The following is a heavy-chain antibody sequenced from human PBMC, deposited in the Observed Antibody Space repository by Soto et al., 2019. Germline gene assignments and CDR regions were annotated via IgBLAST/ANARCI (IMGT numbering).Heavy chain of an antibody. Sequence: QVQLVESGGVVVQPGRSLRLSCAASGFTFTTYGMHWVRQAPGKGPEWVAVIWSDGSNKYYADSVKGRFTISRDNSENSLYLQMNSLRVEDTAVYYCARDLRKGRYFDYWGQGTLVTV. CDR2: IWSDGSNK. CDR1: GFTFTTYG. J-gene: IGHJ4*02. CDR3: ARDLRKGRYFDY. V-gene: IGHV3-33*01.